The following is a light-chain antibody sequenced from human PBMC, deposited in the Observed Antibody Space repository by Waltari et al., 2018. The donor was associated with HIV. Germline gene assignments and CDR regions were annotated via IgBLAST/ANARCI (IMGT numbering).Light chain of an antibody. CDR2: QDS. J-gene: IGLJ2*01. V-gene: IGLV3-1*01. CDR1: KLGDKY. Sequence: SYELTQPPSVYVSPGQTASITCSGDKLGDKYACWYQQKPGQSPVLVIDQDSKRPSGIPERFSGSNSGNTATLTISGTQAMDEADYYCQAWDSSTVVFGGGTKLTVL. CDR3: QAWDSSTVV.